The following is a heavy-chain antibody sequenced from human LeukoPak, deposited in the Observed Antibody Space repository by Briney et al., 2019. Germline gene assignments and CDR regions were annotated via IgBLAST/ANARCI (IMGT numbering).Heavy chain of an antibody. V-gene: IGHV4-59*08. CDR2: IYYSGST. D-gene: IGHD4-17*01. Sequence: SETLSLTCTVSGGSISSYYWSWIRQPSGKGLEWIGYIYYSGSTNYNPSLKSRVTISVDTSKNQFSLKLSSVTAADTAVYYCARHYGDYAFDYWGQGTLVTVSS. CDR1: GGSISSYY. CDR3: ARHYGDYAFDY. J-gene: IGHJ4*02.